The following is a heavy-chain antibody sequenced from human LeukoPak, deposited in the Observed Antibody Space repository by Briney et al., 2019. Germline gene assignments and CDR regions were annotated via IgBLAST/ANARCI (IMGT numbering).Heavy chain of an antibody. J-gene: IGHJ6*02. Sequence: PSGTLSLTCAVSGGSISSNNWWGWVRQPPGKGLEWIGEIYHSGSPNYNPSLKSRVTISVDKSRNHFSLNLSSVTAADTAVYYCARWFGARTGMDVWGQGTTVTVSS. V-gene: IGHV4-4*02. CDR2: IYHSGSP. CDR1: GGSISSNNW. D-gene: IGHD3-10*01. CDR3: ARWFGARTGMDV.